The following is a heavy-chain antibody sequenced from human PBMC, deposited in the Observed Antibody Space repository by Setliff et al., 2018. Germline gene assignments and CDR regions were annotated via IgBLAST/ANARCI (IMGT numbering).Heavy chain of an antibody. D-gene: IGHD3-3*01. CDR1: GFTFSSYS. CDR2: IRYDGSNK. Sequence: PGGSLRLSCAASGFTFSSYSMNWVRQAPGKGLEWVAFIRYDGSNKYYADSVKGRFTISRDNSKNTLYLQMNSLRAEDTAVYYCAKDPRDTYYNFGYWGQGTLVTVSS. J-gene: IGHJ4*02. V-gene: IGHV3-30*02. CDR3: AKDPRDTYYNFGY.